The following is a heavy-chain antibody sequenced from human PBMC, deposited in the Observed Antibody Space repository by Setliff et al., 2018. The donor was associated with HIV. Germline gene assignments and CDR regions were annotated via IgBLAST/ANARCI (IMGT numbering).Heavy chain of an antibody. CDR1: GFTFSTYA. Sequence: PGGSLRLSCAASGFTFSTYAMSWVRQAPGRGLEWVSAISGSGGSTYYADSVKGRFSISRDNSKNTLYLQMNNLRAEDTAVYYCAISTRPYWGQGTLVTVSS. J-gene: IGHJ4*02. D-gene: IGHD6-6*01. CDR2: ISGSGGST. CDR3: AISTRPY. V-gene: IGHV3-23*01.